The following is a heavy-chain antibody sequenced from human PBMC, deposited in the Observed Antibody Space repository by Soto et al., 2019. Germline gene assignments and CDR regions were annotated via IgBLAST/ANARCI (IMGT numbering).Heavy chain of an antibody. CDR2: INPSGGST. CDR3: ARAPARVAAIRNDAFDI. D-gene: IGHD2-15*01. V-gene: IGHV1-46*03. J-gene: IGHJ3*02. CDR1: GYTFTSYY. Sequence: ASVKVSCKASGYTFTSYYMHWVRQAPGQGLEWMGIINPSGGSTSYAQKFQGRVTMTRDTSTSTVYMELSSLRSEDTAVYYCARAPARVAAIRNDAFDIWGQGTMVTVSS.